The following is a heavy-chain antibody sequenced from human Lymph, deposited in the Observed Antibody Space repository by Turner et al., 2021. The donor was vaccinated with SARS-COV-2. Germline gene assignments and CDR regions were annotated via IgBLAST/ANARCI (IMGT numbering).Heavy chain of an antibody. V-gene: IGHV3-21*01. CDR1: GFTFSSYS. D-gene: IGHD2-21*02. CDR2: ITLTSSYI. Sequence: EVQLVESGGGLVKPGGSLSLSCAASGFTFSSYSMNWVRQAPGKGMEWVSSITLTSSYIYYADSVKGRFTISIDNAKNSLYLQMNSLRAEDTAVYYCARGPPDFPYYFDYWGQGTLVTVSS. CDR3: ARGPPDFPYYFDY. J-gene: IGHJ4*02.